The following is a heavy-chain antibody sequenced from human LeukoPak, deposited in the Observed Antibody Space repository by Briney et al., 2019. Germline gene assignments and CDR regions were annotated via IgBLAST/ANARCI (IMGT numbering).Heavy chain of an antibody. Sequence: GESLKISCKGSGNSFTNNWIAWVRQMPGKGVEWMGIISPENSETHYSPAFQGQVTISVDRSITTAYLQWNSLKASDTAMYYCVKRRNNVYETSPWDPDYWGQGTLVTVSS. CDR1: GNSFTNNW. D-gene: IGHD2-2*01. CDR3: VKRRNNVYETSPWDPDY. J-gene: IGHJ4*02. V-gene: IGHV5-51*01. CDR2: ISPENSET.